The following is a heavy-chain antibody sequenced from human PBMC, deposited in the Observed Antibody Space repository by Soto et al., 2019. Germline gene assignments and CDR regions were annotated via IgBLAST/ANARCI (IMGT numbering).Heavy chain of an antibody. D-gene: IGHD1-1*01. CDR3: ARDVGWNTRYFYYYGMDV. CDR2: IYYSGST. Sequence: QVQLQESGPGLVKPSQTLSLTCTVSGGSISSGDYYWSWIRQPPGKGLEWIGFIYYSGSTYYSPSLKSRVTISVDTSKNQFSLKLSSVTAADTAVYFCARDVGWNTRYFYYYGMDVWGQGTTVTVSS. J-gene: IGHJ6*02. CDR1: GGSISSGDYY. V-gene: IGHV4-30-4*01.